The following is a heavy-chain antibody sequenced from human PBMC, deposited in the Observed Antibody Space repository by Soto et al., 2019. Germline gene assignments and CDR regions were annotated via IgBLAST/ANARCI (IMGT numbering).Heavy chain of an antibody. CDR2: IYYSGST. CDR3: ARGLTIFGVESYGYYFDY. D-gene: IGHD3-3*01. J-gene: IGHJ4*02. CDR1: GGSISSGGYY. V-gene: IGHV4-31*03. Sequence: QVQLQESGPGLVKPSQTLSLTCTVSGGSISSGGYYWSWIRQHPGKGLEWIGYIYYSGSTYYNPSPKSRVTISVDTSKNQISLQLSSGTAADTAVYYCARGLTIFGVESYGYYFDYWGQGTLVTVSS.